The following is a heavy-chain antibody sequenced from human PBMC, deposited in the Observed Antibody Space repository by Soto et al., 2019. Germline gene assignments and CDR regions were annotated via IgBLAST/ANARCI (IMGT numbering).Heavy chain of an antibody. V-gene: IGHV3-33*01. J-gene: IGHJ4*02. Sequence: GGSLRLSCAASGFTFSSYGMHWVRQAPGKGLEWVAVIWYDGSNKYYADSVKGRFTISRDNSKNTLYLQMNSLRAEDTAVYYCALSLGSYSPFDFDYWGQGTLVTVSS. CDR1: GFTFSSYG. D-gene: IGHD3-10*01. CDR2: IWYDGSNK. CDR3: ALSLGSYSPFDFDY.